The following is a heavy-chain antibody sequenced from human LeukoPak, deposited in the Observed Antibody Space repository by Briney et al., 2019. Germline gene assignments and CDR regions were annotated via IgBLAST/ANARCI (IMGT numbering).Heavy chain of an antibody. CDR3: ARLLPGVAQDWFDP. CDR2: IYYSGRT. CDR1: GCSISSGGYY. V-gene: IGHV4-39*01. D-gene: IGHD3-3*01. Sequence: SETLSLTCTVSGCSISSGGYYWSWIRQRPGKGLEWIGYIYYSGRTYYNPHLKSRVTISVDTSKNQFSLKLSSVTAADTAVYYCARLLPGVAQDWFDPWGQGTLVTVSS. J-gene: IGHJ5*02.